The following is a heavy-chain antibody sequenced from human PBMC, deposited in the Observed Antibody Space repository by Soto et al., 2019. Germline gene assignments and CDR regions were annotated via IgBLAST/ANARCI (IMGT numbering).Heavy chain of an antibody. CDR3: ARVSGMATSIDAFDI. CDR1: GGSISSGGYS. CDR2: IYHSGST. D-gene: IGHD5-12*01. J-gene: IGHJ3*02. V-gene: IGHV4-30-2*01. Sequence: KPSETLSLTCAVSGGSISSGGYSWSWIRQPPGKGLEWIGYIYHSGSTYYNPSLKSRVTISVDRSKNQFSLKLSSVTAADTAVYYCARVSGMATSIDAFDIWGQGTMVTVSS.